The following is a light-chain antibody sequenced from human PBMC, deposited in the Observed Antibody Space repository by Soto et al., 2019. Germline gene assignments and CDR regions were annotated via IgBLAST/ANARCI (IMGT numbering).Light chain of an antibody. CDR2: DAS. CDR3: QQYNSYSWT. V-gene: IGKV1-5*01. Sequence: DILMTQSPSTLSASVGDRVTITCWASQSISSWLAWYQQKPGKAPKLLIYDASSLESGVPSRFSGSGSGTEFTLTISSLQTDDFATYYCQQYNSYSWTFGQGTKVEIK. CDR1: QSISSW. J-gene: IGKJ1*01.